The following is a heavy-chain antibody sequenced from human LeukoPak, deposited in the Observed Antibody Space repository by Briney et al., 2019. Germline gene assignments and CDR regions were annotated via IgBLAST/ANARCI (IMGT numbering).Heavy chain of an antibody. CDR2: ISWDGGST. Sequence: GGSLRLSCAASGFTFDDYAMHWVRQAPGKGLEWVSLISWDGGSTYYADSVKGRFTISRDNSKNSLYLQMNSLRAEDTAVYYCARHSGSYPFDYWGQGTLVTVSS. D-gene: IGHD1-26*01. CDR1: GFTFDDYA. J-gene: IGHJ4*02. V-gene: IGHV3-43D*03. CDR3: ARHSGSYPFDY.